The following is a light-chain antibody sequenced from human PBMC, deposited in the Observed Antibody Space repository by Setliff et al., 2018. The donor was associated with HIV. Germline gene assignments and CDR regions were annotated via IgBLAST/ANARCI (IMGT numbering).Light chain of an antibody. J-gene: IGLJ1*01. V-gene: IGLV2-14*01. CDR3: SSYKTSSTYV. CDR2: EVS. Sequence: QSALTQPRSVSGSPGQSVTISCTGTSNDVGAYDYVSWYQQHPGKAPKLMIYEVSNRPSGVSNRFSGSKSGNTASLTISGLQAEDEADYYCSSYKTSSTYVFGTGTKVTVL. CDR1: SNDVGAYDY.